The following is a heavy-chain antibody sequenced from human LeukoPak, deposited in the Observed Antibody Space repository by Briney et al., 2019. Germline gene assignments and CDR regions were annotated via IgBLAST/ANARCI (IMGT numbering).Heavy chain of an antibody. Sequence: ASVQVSCKASGYTFTGYYMHWVRQAPGQGLEWMGWINPNSGGTNYAQKFQGRVTMTRDTSISIAYMELSRLRSDDTAVYYCAREWSSSCIDYWGQGTLVTVSS. V-gene: IGHV1-2*02. CDR3: AREWSSSCIDY. CDR2: INPNSGGT. D-gene: IGHD6-13*01. CDR1: GYTFTGYY. J-gene: IGHJ4*02.